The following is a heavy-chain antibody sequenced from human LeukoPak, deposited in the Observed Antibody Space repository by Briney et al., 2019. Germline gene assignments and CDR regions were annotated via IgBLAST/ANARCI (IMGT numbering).Heavy chain of an antibody. V-gene: IGHV4-61*01. J-gene: IGHJ4*02. Sequence: SETLSLTCTVSGGSVSSGSYYWSWIRQPPGKGLEWIGYIYYSGSTNYNPSLKSRVTISVDTSKNQFSLKLSSVTAADTAVYYCARGPIKGAKGSVDYWGQGTLVTVSS. D-gene: IGHD1-26*01. CDR3: ARGPIKGAKGSVDY. CDR1: GGSVSSGSYY. CDR2: IYYSGST.